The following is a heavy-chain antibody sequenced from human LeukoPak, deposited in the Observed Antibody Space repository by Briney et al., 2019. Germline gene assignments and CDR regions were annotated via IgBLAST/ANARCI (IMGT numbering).Heavy chain of an antibody. J-gene: IGHJ6*03. Sequence: PGGSLRLSCAASGFTFSSYSMNWVRQAPGKGLEWVSSISSSSSYIYYADSVKGRFTISRDNAKNSLYLQMNSLRAEDTAVYYCTRERAAIVVVPAAPPYYYYYMDVWGKGTTVTISS. V-gene: IGHV3-21*01. CDR3: TRERAAIVVVPAAPPYYYYYMDV. CDR2: ISSSSSYI. D-gene: IGHD2-2*01. CDR1: GFTFSSYS.